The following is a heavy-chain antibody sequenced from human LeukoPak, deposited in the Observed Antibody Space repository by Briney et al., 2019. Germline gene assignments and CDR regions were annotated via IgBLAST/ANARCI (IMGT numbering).Heavy chain of an antibody. D-gene: IGHD3-22*01. J-gene: IGHJ4*02. CDR3: ATPSGGYYDSSGYYGVDY. V-gene: IGHV1-69*06. Sequence: ASVKVSCKASGYTFTSYAISWVRQAPGQGLEWMGGIIPIFGTANYAQKFQGRVTITADKSTSTAYMELSSLRSEDTAVYYCATPSGGYYDSSGYYGVDYWGQGTLVTVSS. CDR1: GYTFTSYA. CDR2: IIPIFGTA.